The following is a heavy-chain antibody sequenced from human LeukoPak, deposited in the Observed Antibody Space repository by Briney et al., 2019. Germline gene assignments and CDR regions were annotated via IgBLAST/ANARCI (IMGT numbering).Heavy chain of an antibody. CDR3: ARGATVTTYYYYYGMDV. D-gene: IGHD4-17*01. CDR2: MNPNSGNT. J-gene: IGHJ6*02. CDR1: GYTFTSYD. Sequence: ASVKVSCKASGYTFTSYDINWVRQATGQGLEWMGWMNPNSGNTGYAQKFQGRVTMIRNTSISTAYMELSSLRSEDTAVYYCARGATVTTYYYYYGMDVWGQGTTVTVSS. V-gene: IGHV1-8*01.